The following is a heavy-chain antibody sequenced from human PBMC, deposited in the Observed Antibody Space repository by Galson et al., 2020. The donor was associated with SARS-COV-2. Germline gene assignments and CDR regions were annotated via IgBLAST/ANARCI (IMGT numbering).Heavy chain of an antibody. CDR3: AKDIRPRAATLYYFDY. Sequence: SLKISCAASGFTFDDYAMHWVRQAPGKGLEWVSGISWNSGNIGYADSVKGRFTISRDNAKNSLYLQMNSLRAEDTALYYCAKDIRPRAATLYYFDYWGQGTLVTVSS. V-gene: IGHV3-9*01. D-gene: IGHD2-15*01. J-gene: IGHJ4*02. CDR1: GFTFDDYA. CDR2: ISWNSGNI.